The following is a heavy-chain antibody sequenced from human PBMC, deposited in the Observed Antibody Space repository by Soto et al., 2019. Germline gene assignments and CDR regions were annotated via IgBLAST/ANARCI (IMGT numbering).Heavy chain of an antibody. CDR3: AIPLYSYGPMDV. V-gene: IGHV4-61*01. D-gene: IGHD5-18*01. CDR2: IYSSGST. CDR1: GGSVSSGSYY. Sequence: QVQLQESGPGLVKPSETLSLTCTVSGGSVSSGSYYWSWIRQPPGKGLEWIGYIYSSGSTNYNPPLMSRVTISVDTSKNQFSLKLSSVTAADTAVYYCAIPLYSYGPMDVWGQWTTVTVSS. J-gene: IGHJ6*02.